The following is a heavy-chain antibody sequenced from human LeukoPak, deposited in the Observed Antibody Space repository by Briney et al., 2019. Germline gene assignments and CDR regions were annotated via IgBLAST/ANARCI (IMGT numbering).Heavy chain of an antibody. CDR2: IYYSGST. V-gene: IGHV4-59*01. J-gene: IGHJ4*02. D-gene: IGHD3-3*01. Sequence: SETLSLTCTVSGGSISSYYWSWIRQPPGKGLEWIGYIYYSGSTNYNPSLKSRVTISVDTSKNQFSLKLSSVTAADTAVYYCARSDYDFWSGYRGSFDYWGQGTLVTVSS. CDR1: GGSISSYY. CDR3: ARSDYDFWSGYRGSFDY.